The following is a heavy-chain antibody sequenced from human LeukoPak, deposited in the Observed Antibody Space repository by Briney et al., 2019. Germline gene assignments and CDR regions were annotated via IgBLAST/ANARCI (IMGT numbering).Heavy chain of an antibody. J-gene: IGHJ4*02. Sequence: PGGSLRLSCAASGFTFSSYEMNWVRQAPGKGLEWVSYISSSGSTIYYADSVKGRFTISRDNAKNSLYLQMNSLKTEDTAVYYCTRHADIVATIDERVDYWGQGTLVTVSS. CDR3: TRHADIVATIDERVDY. D-gene: IGHD5-12*01. CDR1: GFTFSSYE. V-gene: IGHV3-48*03. CDR2: ISSSGSTI.